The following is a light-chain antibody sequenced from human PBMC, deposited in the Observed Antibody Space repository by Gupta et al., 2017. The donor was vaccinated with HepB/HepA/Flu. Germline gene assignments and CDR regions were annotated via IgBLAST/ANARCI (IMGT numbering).Light chain of an antibody. CDR2: GAS. J-gene: IGKJ1*01. V-gene: IGKV3-20*01. CDR3: QQYGRPPRT. Sequence: DIVLTHSPSTLSLSPGEGATLSCRASQSVTSSSVAWYQQKPGQAPRLLIYGASTRATGIPDRFSGSGSGTDFTLTISRLEPEDFAVYYCQQYGRPPRTFGLGTKVEIE. CDR1: QSVTSSS.